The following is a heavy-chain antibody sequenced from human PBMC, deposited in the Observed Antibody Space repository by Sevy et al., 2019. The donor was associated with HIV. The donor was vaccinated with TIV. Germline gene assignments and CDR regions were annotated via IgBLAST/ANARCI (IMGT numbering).Heavy chain of an antibody. CDR3: AREAYYYDSREENWFDP. CDR1: GFTFSTYA. Sequence: GGSLRLSCKVSGFTFSTYAFHWVRQAPGKGLEWVSSISRSSTVYYADSVRGRFTISRDNVKNSLFLEMNSLRDEDTAVYYCAREAYYYDSREENWFDPWGQGPLVTVSS. D-gene: IGHD3-22*01. V-gene: IGHV3-48*02. CDR2: ISRSSTV. J-gene: IGHJ5*02.